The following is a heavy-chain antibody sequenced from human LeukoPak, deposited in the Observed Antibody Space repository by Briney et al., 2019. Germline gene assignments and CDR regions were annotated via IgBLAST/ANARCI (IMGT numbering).Heavy chain of an antibody. D-gene: IGHD3-16*01. V-gene: IGHV3-30*04. CDR1: GFTFSSYA. CDR2: ISYDGSNK. J-gene: IGHJ3*02. CDR3: AKLMRHMMEDVYDI. Sequence: GGSLRLSCAASGFTFSSYAMHWVRQAPGKGLEWVAVISYDGSNKYYADSVKGRFTISRDNSKNTLYLQMNSLRAEDTAVYYCAKLMRHMMEDVYDIWVQGTMVTVSS.